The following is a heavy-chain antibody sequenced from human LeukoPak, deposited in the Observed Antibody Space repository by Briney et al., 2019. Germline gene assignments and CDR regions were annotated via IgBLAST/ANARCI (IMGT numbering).Heavy chain of an antibody. V-gene: IGHV1-24*01. Sequence: GASVKVSCKLSGYSCIELDMHWVRQAPGKGLEWMGGFDREDGGTIYARKFQGRVTMTEDTPTDTAYMELTSLKSDDTAVYYCATHRISGVVTYAFQMWGRGTLVNVSS. CDR3: ATHRISGVVTYAFQM. D-gene: IGHD3-3*02. J-gene: IGHJ3*02. CDR1: GYSCIELD. CDR2: FDREDGGT.